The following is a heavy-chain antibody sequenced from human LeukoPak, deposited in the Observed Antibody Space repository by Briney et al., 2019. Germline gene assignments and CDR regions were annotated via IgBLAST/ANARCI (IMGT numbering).Heavy chain of an antibody. D-gene: IGHD5-24*01. CDR3: ARMEMATAIFDY. CDR1: GYTFTRYG. J-gene: IGHJ4*02. Sequence: ASVKVSCKASGYTFTRYGISWVRQAPGQGLEWMGWISAYNGNTNYAQNLQGRVTMTTDTSTSTAYMELRSLRSDDTAMYYCARMEMATAIFDYWGQGTLVTVSS. V-gene: IGHV1-18*01. CDR2: ISAYNGNT.